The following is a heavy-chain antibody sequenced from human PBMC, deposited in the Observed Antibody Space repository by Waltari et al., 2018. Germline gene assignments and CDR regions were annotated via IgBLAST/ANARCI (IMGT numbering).Heavy chain of an antibody. Sequence: QVQLVESGGGVVQPGRSLRLSCAASGFTFSSYAMHWVRQAPGKGLEWVAVISYDGSNKYYADAGKGRFTISRDNSKNTLYLQMNSLRAEDTAVYYCAMNTHYDILTGRAPNYYYYGMDVWGQGTTVTVSS. CDR3: AMNTHYDILTGRAPNYYYYGMDV. D-gene: IGHD3-9*01. CDR1: GFTFSSYA. V-gene: IGHV3-30-3*01. CDR2: ISYDGSNK. J-gene: IGHJ6*02.